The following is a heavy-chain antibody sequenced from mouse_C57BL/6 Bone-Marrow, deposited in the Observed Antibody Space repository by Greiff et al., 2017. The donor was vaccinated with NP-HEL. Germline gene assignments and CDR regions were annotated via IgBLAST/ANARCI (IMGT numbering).Heavy chain of an antibody. Sequence: QVQLQQPGAELVRPGTSVKVSCKASGYAFTNYLIEWVKQRPGQGLEWIGVINPGSGGTNYNEKFKGKATLTADKSDVTAYMQRSSLTSEDSAVYFCARGGFYCGYAWFAYWGQGTLVTVSA. J-gene: IGHJ3*01. D-gene: IGHD2-2*01. CDR2: INPGSGGT. V-gene: IGHV1-54*01. CDR3: ARGGFYCGYAWFAY. CDR1: GYAFTNYL.